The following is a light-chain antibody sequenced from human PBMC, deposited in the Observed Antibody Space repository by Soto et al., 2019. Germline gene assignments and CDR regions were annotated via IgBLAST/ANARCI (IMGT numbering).Light chain of an antibody. V-gene: IGLV2-23*01. CDR3: CSYAGGNTLM. CDR1: HSDIGSYDL. J-gene: IGLJ3*02. Sequence: QSVLTQPASVSGSPGQSITISCMGTHSDIGSYDLVSWYQQFPGKAPKLIIYENTRRPSGVSDRFSGSKFGNTASLTISGLQPEDESDYYCCSYAGGNTLMFGVGTKVTVL. CDR2: ENT.